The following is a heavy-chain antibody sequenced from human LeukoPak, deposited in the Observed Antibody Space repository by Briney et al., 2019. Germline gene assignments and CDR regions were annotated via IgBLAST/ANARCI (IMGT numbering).Heavy chain of an antibody. CDR1: GGSISSSSYY. CDR2: IYYTGST. V-gene: IGHV4-39*01. Sequence: PSETLSLTCTVSGGSISSSSYYWGWIRQPPGKGLECIVSIYYTGSTYYNPSPKSRVTISVDTSKNQFSLRLSSVTAADTAVYYCARLHYGGNYGYYYYYMDVWGKGTTVTISS. D-gene: IGHD4-23*01. J-gene: IGHJ6*03. CDR3: ARLHYGGNYGYYYYYMDV.